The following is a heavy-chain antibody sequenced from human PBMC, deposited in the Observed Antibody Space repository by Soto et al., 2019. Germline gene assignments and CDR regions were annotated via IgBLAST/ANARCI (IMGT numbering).Heavy chain of an antibody. J-gene: IGHJ6*02. Sequence: PGESLKISCEGSGYSFTTYWIAWVRQMPGKGLEWMGIIYPGDSGTRYSPSFQGQVTISADKSISTAYLQWSSLKASDSAMYYCARTRTSSHYYVMDVRGQGTTVTVSS. CDR1: GYSFTTYW. V-gene: IGHV5-51*01. CDR2: IYPGDSGT. CDR3: ARTRTSSHYYVMDV. D-gene: IGHD6-13*01.